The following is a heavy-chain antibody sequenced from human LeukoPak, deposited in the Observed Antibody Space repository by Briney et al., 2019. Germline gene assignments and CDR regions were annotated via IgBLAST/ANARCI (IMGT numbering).Heavy chain of an antibody. V-gene: IGHV3-49*04. CDR1: GFTFGDYA. J-gene: IGHJ4*02. CDR3: TLDFWSGYTDY. CDR2: IRSKAYGGTT. D-gene: IGHD3-3*01. Sequence: GGSLRLSCTASGFTFGDYAMSWVRQAPGKGLEWVGFIRSKAYGGTTEYAASVKGRFTISRDDSKSIAYLQMNSLKTEDTAVYYCTLDFWSGYTDYWGQGTLVTVSS.